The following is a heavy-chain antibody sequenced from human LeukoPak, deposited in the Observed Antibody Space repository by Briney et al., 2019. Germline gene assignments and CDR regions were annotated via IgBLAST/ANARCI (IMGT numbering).Heavy chain of an antibody. CDR2: LSGSGATT. J-gene: IGHJ5*02. CDR1: GFTFSSYA. Sequence: PGGSLRLSCAASGFTFSSYAMSWVRQAPGKGLEWVSALSGSGATTFYADSVKGRFTISRDNSKNTLYLQMNSLRAEDTAVYYCAKDIVVVPTAQPGGFDPWGQGTLVTVSS. CDR3: AKDIVVVPTAQPGGFDP. D-gene: IGHD2-2*01. V-gene: IGHV3-23*01.